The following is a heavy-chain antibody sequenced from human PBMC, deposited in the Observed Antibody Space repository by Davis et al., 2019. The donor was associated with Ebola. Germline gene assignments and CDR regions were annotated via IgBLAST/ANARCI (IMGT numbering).Heavy chain of an antibody. CDR1: GGSFSGYY. CDR2: INHSGST. V-gene: IGHV4-34*01. J-gene: IGHJ3*02. D-gene: IGHD5-24*01. Sequence: SETLSLTCAVYGGSFSGYYWSWIRQPPGKGLEWIGEINHSGSTNYNPSLKSRVTISVDTSKNQFSLRLTSVTAADTAVYYCARHRDGYNLDDFDIWGQGTMVTVSS. CDR3: ARHRDGYNLDDFDI.